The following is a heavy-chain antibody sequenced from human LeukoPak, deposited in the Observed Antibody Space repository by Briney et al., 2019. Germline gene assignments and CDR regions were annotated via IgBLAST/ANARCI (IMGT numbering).Heavy chain of an antibody. CDR3: ARDLGYSSSRGGY. D-gene: IGHD6-13*01. J-gene: IGHJ4*02. V-gene: IGHV3-48*01. CDR1: GFDFSSNW. CDR2: ISSGSSTI. Sequence: GGSLRLSCAASGFDFSSNWMHWVRQAPGEGLEWVSYISSGSSTIYYADSVKGRFTISRDNAKNSLYLQMNSLRAEDTAVYYCARDLGYSSSRGGYWGQGTLVTVSS.